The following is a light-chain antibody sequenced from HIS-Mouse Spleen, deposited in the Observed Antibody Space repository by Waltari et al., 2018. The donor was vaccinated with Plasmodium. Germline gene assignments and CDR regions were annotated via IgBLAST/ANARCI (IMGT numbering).Light chain of an antibody. CDR2: LNSDGSH. CDR1: RGHSSYA. V-gene: IGLV4-69*01. J-gene: IGLJ2*01. CDR3: QTWGTGIGV. Sequence: QLVLTQSPSASASLGASVKLPCTLSRGHSSYAIAWHQQQPETGPRYLMKLNSDGSHSKGDGIPDRFSGSSSGAERYLTISSLQSEDEADYYCQTWGTGIGVFGGGTKLTVL.